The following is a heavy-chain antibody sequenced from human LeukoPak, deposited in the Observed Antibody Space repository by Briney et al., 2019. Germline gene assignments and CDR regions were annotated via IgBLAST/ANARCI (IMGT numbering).Heavy chain of an antibody. V-gene: IGHV4-59*01. CDR2: IYYSGST. CDR1: GGSISSYY. D-gene: IGHD4-17*01. J-gene: IGHJ6*03. CDR3: ARALYGDYVRYYYYMDV. Sequence: PSETLSLTCTVSGGSISSYYWSWIRQPPGKGLEWIGYIYYSGSTNYNPSLKSRVTISVDTSKNQFSLKLSSVTAADTAVYYCARALYGDYVRYYYYMDVWGKGTTVTVSS.